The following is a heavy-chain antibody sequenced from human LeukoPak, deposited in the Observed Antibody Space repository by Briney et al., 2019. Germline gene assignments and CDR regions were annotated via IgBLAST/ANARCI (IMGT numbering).Heavy chain of an antibody. CDR1: GFTFSSYA. Sequence: PGGSLRLSCAASGFTFSSYAMHWVRQAPGKGLEWVADIKEDGSQKNYVGSVKGRFTISRDNARNSLYLQMNSLRAEDTAIYYCARDPQGPPLPLHYYYAMDVWGQGTTVTVSS. J-gene: IGHJ6*02. CDR2: IKEDGSQK. V-gene: IGHV3-7*03. CDR3: ARDPQGPPLPLHYYYAMDV.